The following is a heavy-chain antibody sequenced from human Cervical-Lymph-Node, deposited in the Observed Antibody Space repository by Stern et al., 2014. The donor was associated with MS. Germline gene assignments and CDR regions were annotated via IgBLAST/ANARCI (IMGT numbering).Heavy chain of an antibody. CDR1: RFNFDDYA. J-gene: IGHJ6*02. CDR2: IRWTSGSM. V-gene: IGHV3-9*01. CDR3: AKDISSGRWEAQYYYGMDV. Sequence: EVQLVQSGGGLVQPGRSLRLSCAGSRFNFDDYAMHWVPQAPGRGLEWVSSIRWTSGSMEYADSVKGRFPISRDNAKNSLYLQMDSLRVEDTAIYYCAKDISSGRWEAQYYYGMDVWGQGTTVTVSS. D-gene: IGHD6-19*01.